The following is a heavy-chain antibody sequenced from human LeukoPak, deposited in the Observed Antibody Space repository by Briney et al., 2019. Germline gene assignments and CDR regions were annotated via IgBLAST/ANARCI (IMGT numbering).Heavy chain of an antibody. CDR2: ISGSGGST. Sequence: GGSLRLSCAASGFTFSSYAMSWVRQAPGKGLEWVSAISGSGGSTYYADSVKGRFTISRDNSKNTLYLQTNSLRAEDTAVYYCAKIAEAVSSNYYFDYWGQGTLVTVSS. CDR3: AKIAEAVSSNYYFDY. CDR1: GFTFSSYA. V-gene: IGHV3-23*01. D-gene: IGHD2-21*01. J-gene: IGHJ4*02.